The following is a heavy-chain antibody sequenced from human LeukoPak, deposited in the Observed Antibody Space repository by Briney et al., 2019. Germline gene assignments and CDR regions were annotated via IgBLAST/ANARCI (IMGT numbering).Heavy chain of an antibody. J-gene: IGHJ5*02. CDR3: ARAVQASLQPRFDP. V-gene: IGHV4-39*07. CDR1: GGSIGSSSRSYS. D-gene: IGHD3-16*02. Sequence: SETLSLTCTVSGGSIGSSSRSYSRGRIRQPPGKGLEWFGTFYYTGDTWYTPALKSRVTISVDTSKNQFSLKLSSVTAADTAVYYCARAVQASLQPRFDPWGQGTLVTVSS. CDR2: FYYTGDT.